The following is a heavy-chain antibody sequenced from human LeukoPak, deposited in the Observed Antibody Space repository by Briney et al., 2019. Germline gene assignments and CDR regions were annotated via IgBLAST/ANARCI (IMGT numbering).Heavy chain of an antibody. CDR3: AKDLGYSGSCIDC. CDR2: ISYDGGNK. CDR1: GFTFSSYV. J-gene: IGHJ4*02. V-gene: IGHV3-30*18. Sequence: GRSLRLSCAASGFTFSSYVMHWVRQAPGKGLEWVAFISYDGGNKYYADSVKGRFTISRDNSKNTLYLQMNSLRTEDTAVYYCAKDLGYSGSCIDCWGQGTLVTVSS. D-gene: IGHD1-26*01.